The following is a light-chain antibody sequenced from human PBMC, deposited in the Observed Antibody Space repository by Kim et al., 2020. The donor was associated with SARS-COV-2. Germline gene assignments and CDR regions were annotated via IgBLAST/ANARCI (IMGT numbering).Light chain of an antibody. V-gene: IGKV1-27*01. CDR1: QGITNY. J-gene: IGKJ1*01. CDR3: QKYNNAPWT. CDR2: AAS. Sequence: DIQMTQSPSPLSASIGDRVTITCRASQGITNYLAWYQQKPGKVPKLLIYAASILQSGVPSRFSGSGSGTDFTLTISSLQPEDVGTYYCQKYNNAPWTFGQGTKVDIK.